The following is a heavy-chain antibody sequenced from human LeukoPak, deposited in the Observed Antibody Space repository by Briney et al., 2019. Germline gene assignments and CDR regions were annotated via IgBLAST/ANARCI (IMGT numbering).Heavy chain of an antibody. CDR3: ARVYRKDVYNFDGFDI. D-gene: IGHD5-24*01. V-gene: IGHV4-61*02. J-gene: IGHJ3*02. CDR1: SGSINSDGYY. CDR2: VYSSGSA. Sequence: SETLSLTCTVSSGSINSDGYYWSWIRQPAGKGLEWIGRVYSSGSANYSPSLRSRVIISIDTSKNQFSLRLSSVTAADTAVYYCARVYRKDVYNFDGFDIWGQGTMVTVS.